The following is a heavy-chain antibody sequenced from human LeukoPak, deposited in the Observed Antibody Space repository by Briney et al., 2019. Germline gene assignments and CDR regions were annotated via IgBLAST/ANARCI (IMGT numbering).Heavy chain of an antibody. CDR1: GFTFSSYA. CDR3: ARDDAGRASDY. Sequence: GGSLRLSCAASGFTFSSYAMSWVRQAPGKGLEWVSVIYSGGSTYYADSVKGRFTISRDNSKNTLYLQMSSLRAEDTAVYYCARDDAGRASDYWGQGTLVTVSS. J-gene: IGHJ4*02. D-gene: IGHD2-21*01. V-gene: IGHV3-53*01. CDR2: IYSGGST.